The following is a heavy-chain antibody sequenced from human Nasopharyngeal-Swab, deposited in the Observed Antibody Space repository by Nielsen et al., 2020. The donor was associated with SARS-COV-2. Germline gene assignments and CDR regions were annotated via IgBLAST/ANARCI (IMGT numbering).Heavy chain of an antibody. CDR2: TYYRSKWYN. D-gene: IGHD4-17*01. Sequence: SETLSLTCAVSGDTFSSCSAAWNWLTPSPARDRDSLGRTYYRSKWYNDSAVSVKSLITINPDTSKNQFSLHPNSVTPEDTAVDYCAIASGAYGYDYYDYTDVWGKGTTVTVSS. J-gene: IGHJ6*03. CDR3: AIASGAYGYDYYDYTDV. CDR1: GDTFSSCSAA. V-gene: IGHV6-1*01.